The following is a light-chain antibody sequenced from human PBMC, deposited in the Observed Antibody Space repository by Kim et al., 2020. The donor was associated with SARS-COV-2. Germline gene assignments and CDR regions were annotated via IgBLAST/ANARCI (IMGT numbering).Light chain of an antibody. Sequence: QPVLTQSPSASASLGASVKLTCTLSSGHSSYAIAWHQQQPEKGPRYLMKLNSDGSHSKGDGIPDRFSGSSSGAERYLTISSLQSEDEADYYCQTWGTGMFGGETQLTVL. CDR2: LNSDGSH. CDR3: QTWGTGM. J-gene: IGLJ3*02. V-gene: IGLV4-69*01. CDR1: SGHSSYA.